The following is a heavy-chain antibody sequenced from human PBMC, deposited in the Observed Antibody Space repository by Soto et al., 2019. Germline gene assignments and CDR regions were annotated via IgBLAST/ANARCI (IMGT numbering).Heavy chain of an antibody. D-gene: IGHD4-17*01. J-gene: IGHJ6*03. V-gene: IGHV1-18*01. CDR1: GYTFTSYG. Sequence: ASVKVSCKASGYTFTSYGISWVRQAPGQGLEWMGWISAYNGNTNYAQKLQGRVTMTTDTSTSTAYMELRSLRSDDTAVYYCARGPGNGDPANYYYMDVWGKGTTVTVSS. CDR3: ARGPGNGDPANYYYMDV. CDR2: ISAYNGNT.